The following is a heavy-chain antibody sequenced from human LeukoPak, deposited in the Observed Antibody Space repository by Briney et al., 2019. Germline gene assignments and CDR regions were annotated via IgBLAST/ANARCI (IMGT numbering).Heavy chain of an antibody. CDR2: MSPSGSS. J-gene: IGHJ6*03. D-gene: IGHD3-22*01. CDR3: ARGRQDVKMILVVMAGVSYYLDV. CDR1: GGSFSDYY. V-gene: IGHV4-34*01. Sequence: PSETLSLTCAVYGGSFSDYYWTWIRQTPGKGLEWIGEMSPSGSSNYNPSLKSRVTISVDTSKNQFSLKLRSVTAADTAVYYCARGRQDVKMILVVMAGVSYYLDVWSKGTTVTVS.